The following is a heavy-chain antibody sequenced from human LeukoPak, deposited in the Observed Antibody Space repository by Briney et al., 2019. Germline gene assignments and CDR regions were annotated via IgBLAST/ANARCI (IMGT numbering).Heavy chain of an antibody. J-gene: IGHJ5*02. CDR1: GGTFSSYA. CDR2: IIPIFGTA. Sequence: SVKVSCKASGGTFSSYAISWVRQAPGQGLEWMGGIIPIFGTANYAQKFQGGVTITTDESTSTAYMELSSLRSEDTAVYYCARVIPSVIVVVPAAIGWFDPWGQGTLVTVSS. CDR3: ARVIPSVIVVVPAAIGWFDP. D-gene: IGHD2-2*01. V-gene: IGHV1-69*05.